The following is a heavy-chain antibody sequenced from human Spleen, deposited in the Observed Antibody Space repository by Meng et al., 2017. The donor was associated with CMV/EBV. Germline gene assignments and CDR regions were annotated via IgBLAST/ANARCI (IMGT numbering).Heavy chain of an antibody. CDR3: AKRVISDYYYYGMDV. CDR1: GFTFSSYG. J-gene: IGHJ6*02. CDR2: IWNDGSNK. V-gene: IGHV3-33*06. D-gene: IGHD2-21*01. Sequence: GESLKISCAASGFTFSSYGMHWVRQAPGKGLEWVAVIWNDGSNKYYADSVKGRFTISRDNSKNTLFLQMNSLRVEDTAVYYCAKRVISDYYYYGMDVWGQGTTVTVSS.